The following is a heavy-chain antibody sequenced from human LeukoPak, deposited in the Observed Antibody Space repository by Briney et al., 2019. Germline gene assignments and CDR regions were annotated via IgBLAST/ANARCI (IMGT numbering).Heavy chain of an antibody. CDR1: GDSVSSNSAA. D-gene: IGHD3-3*01. V-gene: IGHV6-1*01. J-gene: IGHJ3*02. CDR2: TYYRSKWYN. CDR3: ARRRPSYDFWSGYPLDAFDI. Sequence: PSQTLSLTCAISGDSVSSNSAAWNWIRQSPSRGLEWLGRTYYRSKWYNDYAVSVKSRITINPDTSKSQFSLQLNSVTPEDTAVYYCARRRPSYDFWSGYPLDAFDIWGQGTMVTVSS.